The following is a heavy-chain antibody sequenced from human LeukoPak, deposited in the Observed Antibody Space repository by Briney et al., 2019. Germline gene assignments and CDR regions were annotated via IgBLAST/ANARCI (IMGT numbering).Heavy chain of an antibody. D-gene: IGHD3-16*02. CDR2: ISSSGSAI. V-gene: IGHV3-11*04. J-gene: IGHJ4*02. Sequence: PGGSLRLSCAASGFSFSDYYMSWIRQAPGKGLEWVSYISSSGSAIYYADSVKGRFTISRDNAKNSLYLQMNSLRAEDTAVYYCARDLNYDYVWGSYRPWAFDYWGQGTLVTVSS. CDR3: ARDLNYDYVWGSYRPWAFDY. CDR1: GFSFSDYY.